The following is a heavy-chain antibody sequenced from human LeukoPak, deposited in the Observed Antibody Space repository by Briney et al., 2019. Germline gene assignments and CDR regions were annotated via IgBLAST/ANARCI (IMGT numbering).Heavy chain of an antibody. CDR1: GYTFTGYY. CDR2: INPNSGGT. CDR3: AREATVASFDY. D-gene: IGHD4-23*01. V-gene: IGHV1-2*04. Sequence: ASVKVSCKASGYTFTGYYMHWVRQAPGQGLEWMGWINPNSGGTSYAQKFQGWVTMTRDTSISTAYMELSRLRSDDTAVYYCAREATVASFDYWGQGTLVTVSS. J-gene: IGHJ4*02.